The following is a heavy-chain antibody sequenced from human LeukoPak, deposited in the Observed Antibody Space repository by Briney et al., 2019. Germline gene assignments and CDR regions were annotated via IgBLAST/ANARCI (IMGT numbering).Heavy chain of an antibody. D-gene: IGHD4-23*01. CDR2: IKQDGTEK. Sequence: GGSLRLSCAASGFTFTTYWMSWVRQAPGKGLEWVANIKQDGTEKYYVDSVKGRFTISRDNAKNSLYLQMNSLRAEDTAVYYCAKDIKVGTFRYFDYWGQGTLVTVSS. J-gene: IGHJ4*02. CDR3: AKDIKVGTFRYFDY. CDR1: GFTFTTYW. V-gene: IGHV3-7*03.